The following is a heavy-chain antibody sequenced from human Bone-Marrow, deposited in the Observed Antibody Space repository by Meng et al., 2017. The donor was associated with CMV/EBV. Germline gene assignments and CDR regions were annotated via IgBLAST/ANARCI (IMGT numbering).Heavy chain of an antibody. J-gene: IGHJ4*02. CDR1: GGSISSSSYY. V-gene: IGHV4-39*07. CDR3: ARGYCSSTSCYTMRY. D-gene: IGHD2-2*02. Sequence: SETLSLTCTVSGGSISSSSYYWGWIRQPPGKGLEWIGSIYYLGSTYYNPSLKGRVTISVDTSKNQFSLKPSSVTAADTAVYYCARGYCSSTSCYTMRYWGQGTLVTVSS. CDR2: IYYLGST.